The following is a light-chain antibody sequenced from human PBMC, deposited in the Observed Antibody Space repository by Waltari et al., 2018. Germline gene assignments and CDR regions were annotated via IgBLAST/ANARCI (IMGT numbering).Light chain of an antibody. CDR3: QQYGSSPLT. J-gene: IGKJ3*01. Sequence: EIVLTQSPGTLSLSPAERATLSCRASQCVSSSYLAWYQQKPGQAPRLLIDGASSRATGIPDRFSGSGSGTDFTLTISRLEPEDFAVYYCQQYGSSPLTFGPGTKVDIK. CDR2: GAS. V-gene: IGKV3-20*01. CDR1: QCVSSSY.